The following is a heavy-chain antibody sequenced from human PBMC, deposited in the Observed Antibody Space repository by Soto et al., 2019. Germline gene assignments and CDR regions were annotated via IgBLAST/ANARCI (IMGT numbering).Heavy chain of an antibody. CDR2: INPNSGGT. Sequence: XSVKGSCKGSVYTFACYYMHWVRQAPGQGLEWMGWINPNSGGTNYAQKFQGRVTMTRDTSISTAYMELSRLRSDDTAVYYCARDFKQQLVRNYYHYYGMDAWGQGTTVTVSS. V-gene: IGHV1-2*02. CDR1: VYTFACYY. D-gene: IGHD6-13*01. J-gene: IGHJ6*02. CDR3: ARDFKQQLVRNYYHYYGMDA.